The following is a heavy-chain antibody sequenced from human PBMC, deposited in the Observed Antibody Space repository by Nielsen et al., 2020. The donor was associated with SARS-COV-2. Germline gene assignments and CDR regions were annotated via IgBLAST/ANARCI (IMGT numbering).Heavy chain of an antibody. CDR2: ISGSGGST. D-gene: IGHD3-22*01. J-gene: IGHJ3*02. Sequence: VRQAPGKGLEWVSAISGSGGSTYYADSVKGRFTISRDNSKNTLYLQMNSLRAEDTAVYYCARVRDDSSGYPDAFDIWGQGTMVTVSS. CDR3: ARVRDDSSGYPDAFDI. V-gene: IGHV3-23*01.